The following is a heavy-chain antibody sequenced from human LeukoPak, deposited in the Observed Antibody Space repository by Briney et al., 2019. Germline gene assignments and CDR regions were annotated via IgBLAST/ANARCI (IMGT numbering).Heavy chain of an antibody. V-gene: IGHV4-59*01. Sequence: SATLSLTCAASGGSISRNYWSWSRQPPGKGLEWVGYIYYGGSTNYNPSLKSRVTISIDTSKNTFSLKLSSLTAADTAVYYCAREQGCVLSFGGQSGGYFDLWRRGALAAVCS. CDR2: IYYGGST. CDR1: GGSISRNY. J-gene: IGHJ2*01. CDR3: AREQGCVLSFGGQSGGYFDL. D-gene: IGHD3-10*01.